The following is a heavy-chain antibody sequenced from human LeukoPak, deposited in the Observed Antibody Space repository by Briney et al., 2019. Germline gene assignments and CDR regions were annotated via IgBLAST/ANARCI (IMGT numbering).Heavy chain of an antibody. J-gene: IGHJ3*02. Sequence: GGSLRLSCAASGFTFSDYWMTWVRQAPGKGLEWLANIKTDGSEKYYVDSVKGRFTISRDNANNSLYLQMNSLRAEDTAVYYCAKDPYSSSLDAFDIWGQGTMVTVSS. V-gene: IGHV3-7*03. CDR2: IKTDGSEK. CDR3: AKDPYSSSLDAFDI. CDR1: GFTFSDYW. D-gene: IGHD6-13*01.